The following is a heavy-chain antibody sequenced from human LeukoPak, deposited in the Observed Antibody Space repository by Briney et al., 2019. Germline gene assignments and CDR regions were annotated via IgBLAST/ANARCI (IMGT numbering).Heavy chain of an antibody. V-gene: IGHV4-59*01. CDR3: ARLVGAAWGVY. CDR2: ICYSRST. D-gene: IGHD1-26*01. Sequence: SETLSLTCTVSGGSISSYYWSWIRQPPGQGLKWIGYICYSRSTNYNPSLKSRVTISVDTSKNQFSLKLSSVTAADTAVYYCARLVGAAWGVYWGQGTLVTVSS. CDR1: GGSISSYY. J-gene: IGHJ4*01.